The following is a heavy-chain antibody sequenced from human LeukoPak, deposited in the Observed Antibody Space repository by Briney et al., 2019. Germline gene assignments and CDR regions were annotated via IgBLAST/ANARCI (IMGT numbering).Heavy chain of an antibody. D-gene: IGHD4-11*01. Sequence: GGSLRLSCAASGFTFMNYAMHWVRQAPGKGLEWVGIILRHGTTSLYADAVRGRFTISRDNSRNTIYLQMNSLTTDDTAVYYCAKDAGEGTTPVSWGQGTQVTVSS. CDR1: GFTFMNYA. V-gene: IGHV3-30-3*01. CDR2: ILRHGTTS. CDR3: AKDAGEGTTPVS. J-gene: IGHJ4*02.